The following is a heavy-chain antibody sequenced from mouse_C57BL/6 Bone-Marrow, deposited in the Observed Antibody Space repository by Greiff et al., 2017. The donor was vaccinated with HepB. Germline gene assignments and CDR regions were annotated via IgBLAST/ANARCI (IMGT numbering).Heavy chain of an antibody. D-gene: IGHD2-3*01. CDR2: IHPNSGST. CDR3: ARGGWLPVY. CDR1: GYTFTSYW. J-gene: IGHJ4*01. V-gene: IGHV1-64*01. Sequence: QVQLKEPGAELVKPGASVKLSCKASGYTFTSYWMHWVKQRPGQGLEWIGMIHPNSGSTNYNEKFKSKATLTVDKSSSTAYMQLSSLTSEDAAVYYCARGGWLPVYWGQGTAVTVSS.